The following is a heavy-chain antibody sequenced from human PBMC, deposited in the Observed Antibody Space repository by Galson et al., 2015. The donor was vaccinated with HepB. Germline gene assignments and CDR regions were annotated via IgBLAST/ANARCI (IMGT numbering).Heavy chain of an antibody. V-gene: IGHV4-39*01. J-gene: IGHJ3*02. D-gene: IGHD5-18*01. CDR2: INYSGST. CDR1: GGSISSSSSY. Sequence: SETLSLTCTVSGGSISSSSSYWGWIRQPPGKGLEWIGTINYSGSTYHNPSLKSGVTISVDTSKNKFSLKLTSVTAADTAIYYCVRLGYPEAFDIWGQGTMVTVSS. CDR3: VRLGYPEAFDI.